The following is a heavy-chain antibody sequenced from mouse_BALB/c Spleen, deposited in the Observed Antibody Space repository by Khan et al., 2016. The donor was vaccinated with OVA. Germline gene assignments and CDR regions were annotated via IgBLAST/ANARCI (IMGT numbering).Heavy chain of an antibody. CDR2: IWSDGST. CDR3: ARQPYYHYNIMDY. D-gene: IGHD2-10*01. CDR1: GFSLTNYG. Sequence: QVQLKESGPGLVAPSQSLSITCTISGFSLTNYGVHWIRQPQGKGLEWLVVIWSDGSTTYNSALKSRLTITKDNSKSQVFLQMNSLQTDDTSIYFCARQPYYHYNIMDYWGQGTSVTVSS. J-gene: IGHJ4*01. V-gene: IGHV2-6-1*01.